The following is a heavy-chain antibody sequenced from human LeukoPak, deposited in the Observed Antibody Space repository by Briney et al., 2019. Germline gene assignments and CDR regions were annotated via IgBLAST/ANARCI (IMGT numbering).Heavy chain of an antibody. CDR3: ARHYLMGQYSSSWPDN. J-gene: IGHJ4*02. D-gene: IGHD6-13*01. CDR2: IYYSGST. Sequence: SETLSLTCNVSGRSLSRYYWGWIRQPPGKGLEWVGNIYYSGSTYYNPSLKSRVTISVDTSNNQFSLKLSSVTAADTAVYYCARHYLMGQYSSSWPDNWGQGTLVTVSS. CDR1: GRSLSRYY. V-gene: IGHV4-39*01.